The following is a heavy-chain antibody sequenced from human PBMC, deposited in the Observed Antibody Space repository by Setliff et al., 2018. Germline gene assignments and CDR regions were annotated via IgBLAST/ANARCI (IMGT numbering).Heavy chain of an antibody. V-gene: IGHV4-30-4*08. CDR3: ARGYYDILTGYYIGY. CDR2: IYYSGST. D-gene: IGHD3-9*01. J-gene: IGHJ4*02. Sequence: PSETLSLTCTVSGGPISSGDYYWSWIRQPPGKGLEWIGYIYYSGSTYYNPSLKSRVTISVDTSKNQFSLKLSSVTAADTAVYYCARGYYDILTGYYIGYWGQGTLVTVSS. CDR1: GGPISSGDYY.